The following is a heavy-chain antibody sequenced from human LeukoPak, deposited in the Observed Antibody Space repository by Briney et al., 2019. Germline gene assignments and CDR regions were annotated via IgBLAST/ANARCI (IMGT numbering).Heavy chain of an antibody. CDR2: ISSTSSFI. D-gene: IGHD5-12*01. J-gene: IGHJ6*02. CDR1: GFTFSTYN. V-gene: IGHV3-21*01. CDR3: ARGWIDGMDV. Sequence: PGGSLRLSCAASGFTFSTYNMNWVRQAPGKGLEWVSSISSTSSFIYYADSVKGRFTISRDNAKNSLYLQMNSLRAEDTAVYYCARGWIDGMDVWGQGTTVTVSS.